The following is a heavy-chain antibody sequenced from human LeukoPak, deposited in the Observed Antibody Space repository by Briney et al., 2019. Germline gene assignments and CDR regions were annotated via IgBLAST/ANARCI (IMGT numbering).Heavy chain of an antibody. CDR2: ISYDGSNK. CDR1: GFTFSSYG. J-gene: IGHJ5*02. V-gene: IGHV3-30*18. D-gene: IGHD2/OR15-2a*01. CDR3: AKDSLSIGFDP. Sequence: GGSLRLSCAASGFTFSSYGMHWVRQAPGKGLEWVAVISYDGSNKYYADSVKGRFTISRDNSKNTLYLQMNSLRAEDTAVYYCAKDSLSIGFDPRGQGTLVTVSS.